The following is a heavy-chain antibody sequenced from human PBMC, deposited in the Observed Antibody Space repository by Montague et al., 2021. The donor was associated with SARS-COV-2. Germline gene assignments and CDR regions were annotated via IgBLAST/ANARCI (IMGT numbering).Heavy chain of an antibody. V-gene: IGHV3-21*04. D-gene: IGHD3-3*01. CDR3: ARPIPWSGKGPDAFDF. J-gene: IGHJ3*01. CDR2: ISSSSSYI. Sequence: SLRLSCAASGFTFSSYSMNWVRQAPGKGLEWVSSISSSSSYIYYADSVKGRFTISRDNAKNSLYLQMNSLEDEDTAVYWCARPIPWSGKGPDAFDFWGQGTVVIVSA. CDR1: GFTFSSYS.